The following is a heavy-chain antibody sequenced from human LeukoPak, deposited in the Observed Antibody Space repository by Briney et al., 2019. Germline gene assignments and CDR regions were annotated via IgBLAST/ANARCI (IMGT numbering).Heavy chain of an antibody. CDR1: GYSFTSYW. V-gene: IGHV5-51*01. J-gene: IGHJ4*02. D-gene: IGHD5-12*01. CDR3: ARYIVATTFFDY. Sequence: NAGESLKISCKGSGYSFTSYWIGWVRQMPGKGLEWMGIIYPGDSDTRYGPSFQGQVTISADKSISTAYLQWSSLKASDTAMYYCARYIVATTFFDYWGQGTLVTVSS. CDR2: IYPGDSDT.